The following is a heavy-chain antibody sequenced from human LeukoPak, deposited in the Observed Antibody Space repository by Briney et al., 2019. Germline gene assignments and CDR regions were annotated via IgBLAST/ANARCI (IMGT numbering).Heavy chain of an antibody. V-gene: IGHV4-34*01. J-gene: IGHJ4*02. CDR3: ARVSLRWAQNDY. Sequence: PSETLSLTCAVYGGSFSGYYWGWIRQPPGKGLEWIGEINHSGSTNYNPSLKSRVTISVDTSKNQFSLKLSSVTAADTAVYYCARVSLRWAQNDYWGQGTLVTVSS. CDR2: INHSGST. D-gene: IGHD4-23*01. CDR1: GGSFSGYY.